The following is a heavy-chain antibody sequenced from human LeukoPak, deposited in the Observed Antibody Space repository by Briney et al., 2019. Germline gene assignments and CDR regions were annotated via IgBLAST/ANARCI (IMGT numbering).Heavy chain of an antibody. D-gene: IGHD2-15*01. CDR1: VGSLSVDN. CDR2: IYNSGDN. CDR3: ATLGFCASGSCFGYSGMGD. Sequence: SETLSLSCAVSVGSLSVDNWSWIRERPGEGLEWGGDIYNSGDNSHSPTYNSRITISVHTSKHQFSLQVTSLTTAYTAVHYCATLGFCASGSCFGYSGMGDWGLGTTVTVSS. J-gene: IGHJ6*02. V-gene: IGHV4-59*03.